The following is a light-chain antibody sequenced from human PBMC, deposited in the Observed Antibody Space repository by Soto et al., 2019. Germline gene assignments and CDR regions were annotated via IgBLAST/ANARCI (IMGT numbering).Light chain of an antibody. CDR2: GAS. V-gene: IGKV3-20*01. CDR1: QSFGGSY. J-gene: IGKJ1*01. Sequence: IVLTQSPATLSLSPGERASLSCRASQSFGGSYLAWYQQKPGQAPRLLIYGASNRATGIPDRFSGSGSGTDFTLTISRLEPEDFAVYYCQQYGSSGTFGQGTKVDIK. CDR3: QQYGSSGT.